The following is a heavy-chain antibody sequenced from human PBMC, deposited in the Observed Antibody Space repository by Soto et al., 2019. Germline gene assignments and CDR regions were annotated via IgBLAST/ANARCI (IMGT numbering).Heavy chain of an antibody. J-gene: IGHJ6*02. D-gene: IGHD2-21*02. CDR3: AREDDGGDRDYYGLDV. CDR1: GGSISGDYYH. Sequence: QVQLQQSGPGLVKPSQTLSLTCTVSGGSISGDYYHWTWIRQSPGKGLEWIVYVFHSGSVLYNPSLKSRLNISVDTSKNQFSLRLSSVTAADTAVYFCAREDDGGDRDYYGLDVWGQGTTVTVSS. V-gene: IGHV4-30-4*08. CDR2: VFHSGSV.